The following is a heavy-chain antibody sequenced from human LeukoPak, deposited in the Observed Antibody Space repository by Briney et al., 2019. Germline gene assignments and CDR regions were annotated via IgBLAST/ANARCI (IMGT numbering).Heavy chain of an antibody. CDR1: GFTFSSYA. D-gene: IGHD7-27*01. J-gene: IGHJ4*02. CDR2: IYSGGTT. V-gene: IGHV3-66*01. CDR3: ARGVGIIDY. Sequence: GGSLRLSCAASGFTFSSYAMNWVRQAPGKGLEWVSVIYSGGTTYYGDSVRGRFTISRDNSKNTPYLQMNSLRAEDTAVYYCARGVGIIDYWGQGTLVTVSS.